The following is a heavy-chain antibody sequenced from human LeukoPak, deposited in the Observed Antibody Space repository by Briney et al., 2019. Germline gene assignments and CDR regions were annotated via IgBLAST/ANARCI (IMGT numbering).Heavy chain of an antibody. J-gene: IGHJ6*02. D-gene: IGHD4-11*01. CDR1: RYTFTGYY. CDR3: ARDGYSNLYYYYGMDV. CDR2: INPNSGGT. V-gene: IGHV1-2*04. Sequence: GASVKVSCKASRYTFTGYYMHWVRQAPGQGLEWMGWINPNSGGTNYAQKFQGWVTMTRDTSISTAYMELSRLRSDDTAVYYCARDGYSNLYYYYGMDVWGQGTTVTVSS.